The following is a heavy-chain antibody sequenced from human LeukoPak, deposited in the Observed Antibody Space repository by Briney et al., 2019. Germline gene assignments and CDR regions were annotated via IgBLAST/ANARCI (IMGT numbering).Heavy chain of an antibody. V-gene: IGHV3-7*01. J-gene: IGHJ4*02. D-gene: IGHD3-22*01. CDR3: AREVSEGFDF. CDR2: IKQDGSEK. CDR1: GFSFSSFR. Sequence: PGGSLRLSCSASSGFSFSSFRMSWVRQAPGKGLEWVANIKQDGSEKYYVDSVKGRFAISRDNAKNSLYLQMNSLRAEDTALYYCAREVSEGFDFWGQGTLVTVSS.